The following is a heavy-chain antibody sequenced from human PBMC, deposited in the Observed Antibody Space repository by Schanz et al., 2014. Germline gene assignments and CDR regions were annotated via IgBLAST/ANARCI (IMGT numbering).Heavy chain of an antibody. CDR2: IRYDGRNK. CDR1: GFTFSKYG. CDR3: AGAVATIRADSFDI. V-gene: IGHV3-33*01. J-gene: IGHJ3*02. D-gene: IGHD5-12*01. Sequence: QVQLVESGGGVVQPGRSLRLSCAASGFTFSKYGVHWVRQAPGKGLEWVAVIRYDGRNKNFVESVKGRFTISRDNSNNTVYLQMNTLRAEDTAVYYCAGAVATIRADSFDIWGQGTMVAVSS.